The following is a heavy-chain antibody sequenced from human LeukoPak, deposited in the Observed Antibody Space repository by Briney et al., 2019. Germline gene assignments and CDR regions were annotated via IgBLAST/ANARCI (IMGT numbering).Heavy chain of an antibody. CDR2: INPNSGGT. D-gene: IGHD5-18*01. J-gene: IGHJ4*02. V-gene: IGHV1-2*02. CDR1: GYTFTGYY. CDR3: ATGGDNYGRHPTSY. Sequence: GASVKVSCKASGYTFTGYYMHWVRQAPGQGLEWMGWINPNSGGTNYAQKFQGRVTMTRDASISTAYMELSRLRSDDTAVYYCATGGDNYGRHPTSYWGQGTLVTVSS.